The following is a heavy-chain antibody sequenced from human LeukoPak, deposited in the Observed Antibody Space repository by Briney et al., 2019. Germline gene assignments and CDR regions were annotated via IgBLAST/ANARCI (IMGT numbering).Heavy chain of an antibody. Sequence: GGSLRLSCAASGFTFSSYSMNWVRQAPGKGLEWVAFIQYDGHDKYYADSVRGRFTISRDNSKNILSLQMNSLRAEDTAVYYCAREMTTPDDAFDIWGQGTMVIVSS. CDR1: GFTFSSYS. J-gene: IGHJ3*02. CDR2: IQYDGHDK. CDR3: AREMTTPDDAFDI. D-gene: IGHD4-11*01. V-gene: IGHV3-30*02.